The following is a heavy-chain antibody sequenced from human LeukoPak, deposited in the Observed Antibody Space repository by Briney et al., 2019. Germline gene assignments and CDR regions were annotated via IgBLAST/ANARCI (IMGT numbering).Heavy chain of an antibody. CDR3: ANGYSGYDFGAFDI. J-gene: IGHJ3*02. Sequence: PGGSLRLSCAASGFTFSSYGMHWVRQAPGKGLEWVAVISYDGSNKYYADSVKGRFTISRDNSKNTLYLQMNSLRAEDTAVYYCANGYSGYDFGAFDIWGQGTMVTVSS. CDR2: ISYDGSNK. D-gene: IGHD5-12*01. V-gene: IGHV3-30*18. CDR1: GFTFSSYG.